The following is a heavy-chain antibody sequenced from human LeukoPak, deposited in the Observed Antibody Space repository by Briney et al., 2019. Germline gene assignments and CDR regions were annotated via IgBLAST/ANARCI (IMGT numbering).Heavy chain of an antibody. CDR1: GFTFSSYE. CDR2: IHTSGSTI. CDR3: VSWSSGPPPLAFDI. Sequence: GGSLRLSCAASGFTFSSYEMNWVRQAPGKGLEGGSYIHTSGSTIYYANSVKGRFTISRDNANNSLYLKMNSLRAEDTALYYCVSWSSGPPPLAFDIWGQGTMVSVSS. D-gene: IGHD1-26*01. J-gene: IGHJ3*02. V-gene: IGHV3-48*03.